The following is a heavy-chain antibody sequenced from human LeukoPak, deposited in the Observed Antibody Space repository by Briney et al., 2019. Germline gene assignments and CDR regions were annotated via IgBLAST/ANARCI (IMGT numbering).Heavy chain of an antibody. J-gene: IGHJ4*02. CDR2: ISYDGSNK. Sequence: GGSLRLCCAASGFTFSSSGMHWVRQAPGKGLEWVAVISYDGSNKYYADSVKGRFTISRDNPKNTLDLQMNSLRAEDTAVYYCAKGATYYYDTILNPIDYWGQGTLVTVSS. CDR1: GFTFSSSG. D-gene: IGHD3-22*01. CDR3: AKGATYYYDTILNPIDY. V-gene: IGHV3-30*18.